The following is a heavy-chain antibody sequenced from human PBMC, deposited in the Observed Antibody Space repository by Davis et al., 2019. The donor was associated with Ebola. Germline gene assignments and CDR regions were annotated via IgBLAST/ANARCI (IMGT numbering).Heavy chain of an antibody. CDR3: ARDLSLPYSSSSLLYYYYGMDV. J-gene: IGHJ6*02. D-gene: IGHD6-6*01. Sequence: SETLSLTCTVSGGSISSYYWSWIRQPPGKGLEWIGYIYYSGSTNYNPSLKSRVTISVDTSKNQFSLKLSSVTAADTAVYYCARDLSLPYSSSSLLYYYYGMDVWGQGTTVTVSS. CDR1: GGSISSYY. V-gene: IGHV4-59*01. CDR2: IYYSGST.